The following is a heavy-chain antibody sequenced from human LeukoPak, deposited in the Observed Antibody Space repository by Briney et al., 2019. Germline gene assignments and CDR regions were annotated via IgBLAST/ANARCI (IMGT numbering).Heavy chain of an antibody. CDR1: GGSISSGDYY. V-gene: IGHV4-39*07. J-gene: IGHJ4*02. D-gene: IGHD3-10*01. CDR2: IYHSGTT. CDR3: ARAAYGSGSYNFDY. Sequence: SETLSLTCTVSGGSISSGDYYWSWIRQPPGKGLEWIGEIYHSGTTNYNSSLKNRVTISVDKSKNQFSLKLSAVTAADTAVYYCARAAYGSGSYNFDYWGQGILVTVSS.